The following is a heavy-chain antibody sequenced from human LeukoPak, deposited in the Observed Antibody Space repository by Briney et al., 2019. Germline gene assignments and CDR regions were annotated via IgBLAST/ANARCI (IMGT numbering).Heavy chain of an antibody. D-gene: IGHD3-10*01. V-gene: IGHV3-11*04. Sequence: GGSLRLSCAASGFTFSDYYMSWIRQAPGKGLEWISYISSSGSTIYYADSVKGRFTISRDNAKNSLYLQMNSLRAEDTAVYYCARPVRGLYYYYYMDVWGKGTTVTVSS. CDR1: GFTFSDYY. CDR3: ARPVRGLYYYYYMDV. CDR2: ISSSGSTI. J-gene: IGHJ6*03.